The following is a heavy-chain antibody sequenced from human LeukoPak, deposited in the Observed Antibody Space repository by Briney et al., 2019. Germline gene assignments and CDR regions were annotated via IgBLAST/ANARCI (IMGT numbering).Heavy chain of an antibody. D-gene: IGHD2-15*01. CDR2: IIPIFGTA. J-gene: IGHJ6*02. CDR1: GGTFSSYA. Sequence: ASVKVSCKASGGTFSSYAISWVRQAPGQGLEWMGGIIPIFGTANYAQKFQGRVTITADESTSTAHMELSSLRSEDTAVYYCAVAPAPPDGMDVWGQGTTVTVSS. V-gene: IGHV1-69*13. CDR3: AVAPAPPDGMDV.